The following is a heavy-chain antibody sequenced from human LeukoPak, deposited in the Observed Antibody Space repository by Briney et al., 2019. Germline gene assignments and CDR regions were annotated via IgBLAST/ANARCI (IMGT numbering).Heavy chain of an antibody. V-gene: IGHV4-38-2*02. CDR3: AGQWAVANTRRFAI. CDR2: LYSTGTA. J-gene: IGHJ3*02. D-gene: IGHD6-19*01. Sequence: SETLSLTCTVSGNFISSGFYWVWLRQTPGKGLQWIGSLYSTGTAYYNPSLAGRVTVSTDSSKNQLSLKLRSVTAADTAVYYCAGQWAVANTRRFAIWGQGSRVTVSS. CDR1: GNFISSGFY.